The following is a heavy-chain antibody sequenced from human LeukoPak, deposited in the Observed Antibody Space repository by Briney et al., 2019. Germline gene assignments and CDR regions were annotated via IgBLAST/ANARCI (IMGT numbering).Heavy chain of an antibody. CDR2: TSSSDAGT. J-gene: IGHJ4*02. CDR1: GFTLSSYA. D-gene: IGHD3-16*01. V-gene: IGHV3-23*01. Sequence: GGSLRLSCAASGFTLSSYAMSWVRQAPGKGLEWVSATSSSDAGTYYAESVRGRFTISRDNSKNTLFLQMNSLRAEDTAVYYCAKDRKEYTFGGVHFDYWGQGTLVTVSS. CDR3: AKDRKEYTFGGVHFDY.